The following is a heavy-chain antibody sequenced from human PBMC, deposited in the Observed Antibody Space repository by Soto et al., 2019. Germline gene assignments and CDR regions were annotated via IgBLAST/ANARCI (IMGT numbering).Heavy chain of an antibody. J-gene: IGHJ6*02. V-gene: IGHV4-31*03. CDR3: ATSFGGAYYGMDV. D-gene: IGHD3-16*01. Sequence: QVQLQESGPGLVKPSQTLSLTCTVSGDSISSTEYYWNWVRQHPGKGLEWIGYIYRSGDTYYSPSDKSRVTMSVDTSNNQFSLKMTSVTAADTAVYYCATSFGGAYYGMDVWGHGTTVTVSS. CDR1: GDSISSTEYY. CDR2: IYRSGDT.